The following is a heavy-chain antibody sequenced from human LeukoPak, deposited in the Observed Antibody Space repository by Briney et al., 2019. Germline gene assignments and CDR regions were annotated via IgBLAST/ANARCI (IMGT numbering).Heavy chain of an antibody. CDR3: ARDRYCSSTTCYARFDY. CDR1: GYTFTSYA. D-gene: IGHD2-2*01. CDR2: INPSGGST. Sequence: ASVKVSCKASGYTFTSYAMHWVRQAPGQRLEWMGIINPSGGSTSYAQKFQGRVTMTRDTSTSTVYMELSSLRSEDTAVYYCARDRYCSSTTCYARFDYWGQGTLVTVSS. V-gene: IGHV1-46*01. J-gene: IGHJ4*02.